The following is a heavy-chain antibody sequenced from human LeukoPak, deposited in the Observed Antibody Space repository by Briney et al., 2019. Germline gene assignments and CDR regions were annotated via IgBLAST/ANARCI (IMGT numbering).Heavy chain of an antibody. J-gene: IGHJ5*02. CDR1: GFTFSSYA. D-gene: IGHD1-26*01. CDR3: ANDSAGSYYNWFDP. Sequence: GGSLRLSCAASGFTFSSYAMSWVRQAPGKGLEWVSAISGSGGSTYYADSVKGRFTISRDNSKNTLYLQMNSLRAEDTAVYYCANDSAGSYYNWFDPWGQGTLVTVSS. V-gene: IGHV3-23*01. CDR2: ISGSGGST.